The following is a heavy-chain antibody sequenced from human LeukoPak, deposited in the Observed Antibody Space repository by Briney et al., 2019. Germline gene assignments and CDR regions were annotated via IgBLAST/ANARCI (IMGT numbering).Heavy chain of an antibody. CDR1: GFTFDDYA. V-gene: IGHV3-9*01. J-gene: IGHJ4*02. CDR3: AKGSYGSGSYVDY. D-gene: IGHD3-10*01. Sequence: PGRSLRLSCAASGFTFDDYAMHWVRQAPGKGLEWVSGISWNSGYIGYADSVKGRFTISRDNAKNSLDLQMNSLRAEDTALYYCAKGSYGSGSYVDYWGQGTLVTVSS. CDR2: ISWNSGYI.